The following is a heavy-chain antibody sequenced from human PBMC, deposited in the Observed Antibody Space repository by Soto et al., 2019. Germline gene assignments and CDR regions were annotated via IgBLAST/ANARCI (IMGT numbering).Heavy chain of an antibody. V-gene: IGHV3-74*01. J-gene: IGHJ5*02. Sequence: PGGSLRLSCAASAFTFKNHWMHWVRQVPGKGPVWVSRINGDGSFTSYADAVKGRFTISRDNAKNTLSLQMNSLRAEDTAVYYCARMGDSSGYSGCFDPWGQGTLVTVSS. D-gene: IGHD3-22*01. CDR3: ARMGDSSGYSGCFDP. CDR1: AFTFKNHW. CDR2: INGDGSFT.